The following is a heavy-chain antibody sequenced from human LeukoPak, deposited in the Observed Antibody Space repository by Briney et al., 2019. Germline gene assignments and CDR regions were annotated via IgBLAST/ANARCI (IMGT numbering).Heavy chain of an antibody. D-gene: IGHD3-9*01. J-gene: IGHJ6*02. V-gene: IGHV1-2*02. CDR1: GYTFTGYY. CDR3: AREGRPHYDILTGYTYYYYGMDV. Sequence: ASVKVSCKASGYTFTGYYMHWVRQAPGQGLEWMGWINPNSGGTNYAQKFQGRVTMTRDTSISTAYMKLSRLRSDDTAVYYCAREGRPHYDILTGYTYYYYGMDVWGQGTTVTVSS. CDR2: INPNSGGT.